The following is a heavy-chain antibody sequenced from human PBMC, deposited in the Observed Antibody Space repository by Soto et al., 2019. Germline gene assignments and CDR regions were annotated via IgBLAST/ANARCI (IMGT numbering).Heavy chain of an antibody. J-gene: IGHJ4*02. CDR2: ISYDGSNK. CDR1: GFTFSSYA. Sequence: GGSLRLSCAASGFTFSSYAMHWVRQAPGKGLEWVAVISYDGSNKYYADSVKGRFTISRDNSKNTLYLQMNSLRAEDTAVYYCARDKLLRFLEWNYYFDYWGQGTLVTVSS. CDR3: ARDKLLRFLEWNYYFDY. D-gene: IGHD3-3*01. V-gene: IGHV3-30-3*01.